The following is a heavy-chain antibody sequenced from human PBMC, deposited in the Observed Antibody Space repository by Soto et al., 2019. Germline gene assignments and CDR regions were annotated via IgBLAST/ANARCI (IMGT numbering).Heavy chain of an antibody. CDR1: GYTFTSYA. D-gene: IGHD3-22*01. Sequence: ASVKVSCKASGYTFTSYAMHWVRQAPGQRLEWMGWINAGNGNTKYSQKFQGRVTITRDTSASTAYMELSSLRSEDTAVYYCARVRKDYYDSSGYYLVFDYWGQGTLVTVS. J-gene: IGHJ4*02. CDR2: INAGNGNT. V-gene: IGHV1-3*01. CDR3: ARVRKDYYDSSGYYLVFDY.